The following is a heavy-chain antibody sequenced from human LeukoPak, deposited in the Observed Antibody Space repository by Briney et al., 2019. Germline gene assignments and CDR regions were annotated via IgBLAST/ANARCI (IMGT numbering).Heavy chain of an antibody. Sequence: PGGSLRLSCAASGFAFSTYAMNWVRQAPGKGLEWVSALSGSDESTYYADSVKGRFTISRDKSTNTVYLQMNSLRAEDTAVYYCAKASWVSNADAVLWGQGTLVTVYS. D-gene: IGHD1-1*01. V-gene: IGHV3-23*01. J-gene: IGHJ4*02. CDR2: LSGSDEST. CDR1: GFAFSTYA. CDR3: AKASWVSNADAVL.